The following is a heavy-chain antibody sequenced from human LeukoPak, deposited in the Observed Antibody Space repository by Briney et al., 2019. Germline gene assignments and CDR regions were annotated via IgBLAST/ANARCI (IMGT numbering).Heavy chain of an antibody. Sequence: SETLSLTCTVSGGSLSRYYWSWLRQPPGKGLEWIGYIYYSGSTNYNPSLKSRVTISVDTSKNQFSLKLSSVTAADTAVYYCARELYWWYFDLWGRGTLVTVSS. CDR3: ARELYWWYFDL. CDR1: GGSLSRYY. J-gene: IGHJ2*01. V-gene: IGHV4-59*01. CDR2: IYYSGST. D-gene: IGHD2-8*02.